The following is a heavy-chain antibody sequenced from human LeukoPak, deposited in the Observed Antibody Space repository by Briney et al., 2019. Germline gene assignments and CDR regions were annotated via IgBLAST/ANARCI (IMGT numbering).Heavy chain of an antibody. V-gene: IGHV4-30-2*01. CDR2: IYHSGST. Sequence: PSQTLSLTCAVSGGSISSGGYSWSWIRQPPGKGLEWIGYIYHSGSTYYNPSLKSRVTISVDTSKNQFSLKLSSVTAADTAVYYCARLVDVVGATSWGQGTLVTVSS. J-gene: IGHJ4*02. CDR1: GGSISSGGYS. D-gene: IGHD1-26*01. CDR3: ARLVDVVGATS.